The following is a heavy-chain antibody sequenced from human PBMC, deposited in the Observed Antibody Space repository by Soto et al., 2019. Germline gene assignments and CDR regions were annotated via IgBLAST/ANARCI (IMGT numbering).Heavy chain of an antibody. J-gene: IGHJ4*02. CDR2: ISGSGGTA. D-gene: IGHD1-1*01. CDR3: AKGRGQNWNFDY. CDR1: GFTFSRYA. Sequence: EVQLLESGGGSVQPGGSLRLSCAASGFTFSRYAMHWVRRPPGKGLEWVSSISGSGGTAYYADSVKGRFSISRDSLVNTLYLQVNSLRAADTPVYYCAKGRGQNWNFDYWGPGTLVTVSP. V-gene: IGHV3-23*01.